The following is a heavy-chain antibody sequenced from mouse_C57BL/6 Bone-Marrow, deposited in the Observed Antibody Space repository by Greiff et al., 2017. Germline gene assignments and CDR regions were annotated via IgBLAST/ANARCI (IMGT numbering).Heavy chain of an antibody. V-gene: IGHV1-75*01. CDR2: IFPGNGST. CDR3: ARFYYGSGGYFDV. Sequence: QVQLQQSGPELVKPGASVKISCKASGYTFTDYSINWVKQRPGQGLEWIGCIFPGNGSTNYNEKFKGKATLTVDKSSSTAYMMLSSLTSEDSAVYFCARFYYGSGGYFDVWGRGTTVTVSA. J-gene: IGHJ1*03. CDR1: GYTFTDYS. D-gene: IGHD1-1*01.